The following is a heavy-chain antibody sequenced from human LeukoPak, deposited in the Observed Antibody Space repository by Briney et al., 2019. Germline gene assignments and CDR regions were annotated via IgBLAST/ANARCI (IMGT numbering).Heavy chain of an antibody. CDR2: ISGSGAIT. D-gene: IGHD3-10*01. J-gene: IGHJ4*02. V-gene: IGHV3-23*01. CDR3: AKDGGVWFGESNDY. CDR1: GFTFSNFG. Sequence: GGSLRLSCAASGFTFSNFGMSWVRQAPGKGLEWVSVISGSGAITYYADSVKGRFTISRDNSKNTLYLQMNSLRAEDTAVYYCAKDGGVWFGESNDYWGQGTLVTVSS.